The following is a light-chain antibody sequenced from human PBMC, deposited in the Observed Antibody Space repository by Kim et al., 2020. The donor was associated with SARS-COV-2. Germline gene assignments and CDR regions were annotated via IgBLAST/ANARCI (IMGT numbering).Light chain of an antibody. J-gene: IGLJ1*01. CDR1: KLGDKY. CDR2: RDN. V-gene: IGLV3-1*01. Sequence: VSPEQTASSTCSGDKLGDKYASWYQQKPGQSPVVVIFRDNRRPSGIPERFSGSNSGNTATLTISGTQAMDEADYYCQAWDSSIYVFGTGTKVTVL. CDR3: QAWDSSIYV.